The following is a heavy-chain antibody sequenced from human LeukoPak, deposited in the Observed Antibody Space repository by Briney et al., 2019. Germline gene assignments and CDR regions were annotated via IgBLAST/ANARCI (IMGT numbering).Heavy chain of an antibody. CDR3: AREGPVYDFWSGYYTGGYFDY. Sequence: PGGFLRLSCAASGFTFSSYSMNWVRQAPGKGLEWVSYISSSSSTIYYADSVKGRFTISRDNAKNSLYLQMNSLRAEDTAVYYCAREGPVYDFWSGYYTGGYFDYWGQGTLVTVSS. V-gene: IGHV3-48*01. D-gene: IGHD3-3*01. J-gene: IGHJ4*02. CDR2: ISSSSSTI. CDR1: GFTFSSYS.